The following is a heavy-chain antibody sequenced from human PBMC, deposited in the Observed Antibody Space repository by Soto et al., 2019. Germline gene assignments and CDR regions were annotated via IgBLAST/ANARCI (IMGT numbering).Heavy chain of an antibody. CDR2: IYQSGST. Sequence: PSETLSLTCSVSGYSIRSGYYWGWIRQPPGKGLEWIGNIYQSGSTYYHPSLKSRVTISVDTSKNQFSLKLTSLTAADTAVYYCARELPGEDSIDYWGQGTLVTVSS. CDR1: GYSIRSGYY. CDR3: ARELPGEDSIDY. D-gene: IGHD2-21*01. V-gene: IGHV4-38-2*02. J-gene: IGHJ4*02.